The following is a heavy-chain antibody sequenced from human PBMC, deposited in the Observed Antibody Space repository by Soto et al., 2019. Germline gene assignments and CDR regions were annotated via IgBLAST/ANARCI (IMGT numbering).Heavy chain of an antibody. CDR1: GGSVSSGSYY. Sequence: SETLSLTCTVSGGSVSSGSYYWSWIRQPPGKGLEWIGYIHYSGSTNYNPSLKSRVTISVDTSKNQFSLKLSSVTAADTAVYYCARDAHYYYGMDVWGQGTTVTVSS. V-gene: IGHV4-61*01. CDR3: ARDAHYYYGMDV. J-gene: IGHJ6*02. CDR2: IHYSGST.